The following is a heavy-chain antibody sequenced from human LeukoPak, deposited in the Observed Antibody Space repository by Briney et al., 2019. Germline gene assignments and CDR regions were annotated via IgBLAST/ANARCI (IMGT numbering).Heavy chain of an antibody. CDR3: ARDQGWAFDY. CDR1: GFTFSSYA. Sequence: QPGGSLRLSCAASGFTFSSYAMSWVRQAPGKGLEWVSVISVSGGSTYYAESVKGRFTISRDNSKNTLYLQMNSLRAEDTAVYYCARDQGWAFDYWGQGTPVTVSS. J-gene: IGHJ4*02. D-gene: IGHD3-16*01. CDR2: ISVSGGST. V-gene: IGHV3-23*01.